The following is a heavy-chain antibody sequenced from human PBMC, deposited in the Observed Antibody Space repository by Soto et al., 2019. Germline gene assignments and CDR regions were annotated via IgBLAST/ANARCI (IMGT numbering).Heavy chain of an antibody. CDR3: ARGRGVRGWGSYRPHDAFDI. CDR2: IIPIFGTA. V-gene: IGHV1-69*13. CDR1: GGTFSSYA. Sequence: SVKVSCKASGGTFSSYAISWVRQAPGQGLEWMGGIIPIFGTANYAQKFQGRVTITADESTSTAYMELSSLRSGDTAVYYCARGRGVRGWGSYRPHDAFDIWGQGTMVTVSS. D-gene: IGHD3-16*02. J-gene: IGHJ3*02.